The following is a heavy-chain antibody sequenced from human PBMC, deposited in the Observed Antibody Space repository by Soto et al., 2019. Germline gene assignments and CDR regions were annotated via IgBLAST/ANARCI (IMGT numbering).Heavy chain of an antibody. CDR1: GYTFSGHY. V-gene: IGHV1-2*02. CDR2: INANSGDT. D-gene: IGHD6-19*01. Sequence: ASVKVSCKASGYTFSGHYMHWIRQAPGQGPEWLGWINANSGDTDRAPKFQDRLTMTRDTSISTAYMELSRLRSDHTAVYYCARGGALDGTSPPFNHWGQGTLVAVSS. J-gene: IGHJ4*02. CDR3: ARGGALDGTSPPFNH.